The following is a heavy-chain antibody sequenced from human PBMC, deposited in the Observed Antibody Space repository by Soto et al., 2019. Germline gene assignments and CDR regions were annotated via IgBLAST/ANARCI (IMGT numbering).Heavy chain of an antibody. CDR2: ISYDGSNK. Sequence: GGSLRLSCAASGFTFSSYGMHWVRQAPGKGLEWVAVISYDGSNKYYADSVKGRFTISRDNSKNTLYLQMNSLRAEDTAVYYCASTPYYDFWSGYEYGMDVWGQGTTVTVSS. V-gene: IGHV3-30*03. J-gene: IGHJ6*02. CDR1: GFTFSSYG. D-gene: IGHD3-3*01. CDR3: ASTPYYDFWSGYEYGMDV.